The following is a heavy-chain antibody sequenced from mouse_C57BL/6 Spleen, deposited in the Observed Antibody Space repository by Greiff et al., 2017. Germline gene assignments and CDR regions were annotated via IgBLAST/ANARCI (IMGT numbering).Heavy chain of an antibody. V-gene: IGHV1-7*01. CDR3: ARSAYYRYFDV. Sequence: QVQLQQSGAELAKPGASVKLSCKASGYTFTSYWMHWVKQRPGQGLEWIGYINPSSGYTKYNQKFKDKATLTADKSSSTASMQLSSLTSEDSAVYYCARSAYYRYFDVWGTGTTVTVSS. CDR1: GYTFTSYW. J-gene: IGHJ1*03. D-gene: IGHD2-12*01. CDR2: INPSSGYT.